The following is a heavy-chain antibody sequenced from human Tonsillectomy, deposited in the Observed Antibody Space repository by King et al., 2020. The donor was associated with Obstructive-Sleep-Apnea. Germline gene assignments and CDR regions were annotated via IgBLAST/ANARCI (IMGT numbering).Heavy chain of an antibody. D-gene: IGHD3-22*01. J-gene: IGHJ4*02. Sequence: LQESGPGLVTPSETLSLTCGVSGGSISSSNYFWGWIRQPPKKGLEWIGSISYVGNTDYNPSFKSRVTIAVDTSKNQFSLKLTSVTAADTAVYYCAGEPESSGFSVDYWGQGNLVTVSS. V-gene: IGHV4-39*07. CDR3: AGEPESSGFSVDY. CDR1: GGSISSSNYF. CDR2: ISYVGNT.